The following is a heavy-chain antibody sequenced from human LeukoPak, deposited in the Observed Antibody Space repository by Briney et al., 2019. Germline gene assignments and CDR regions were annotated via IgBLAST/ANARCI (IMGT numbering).Heavy chain of an antibody. V-gene: IGHV2-70*11. Sequence: SGPALVKPTQTLTLTCTFSGFSLSTTGMCVSWMRQPSGKALEWLSRNDWDDDKEYSTSLKTRLTISKDTSKNQVVLTMTNVDPVDTATYYCARSRITTHRGVTASRGFDPWGQGTLVTVSS. CDR1: GFSLSTTGMC. D-gene: IGHD3-10*01. CDR2: NDWDDDK. J-gene: IGHJ5*02. CDR3: ARSRITTHRGVTASRGFDP.